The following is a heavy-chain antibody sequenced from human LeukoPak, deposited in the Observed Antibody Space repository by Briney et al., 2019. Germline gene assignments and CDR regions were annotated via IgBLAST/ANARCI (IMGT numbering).Heavy chain of an antibody. D-gene: IGHD6-19*01. Sequence: ASVKVSCKASGYTFTSYSINWVRQAPGQGLEWMGWISSYNGDTNYAQKLQGRVTMTTDTSTSTAYMELRSLRSDDTAVYYCARGPSSGWHKADYWGQGTLVTVSS. J-gene: IGHJ4*02. CDR3: ARGPSSGWHKADY. CDR2: ISSYNGDT. CDR1: GYTFTSYS. V-gene: IGHV1-18*01.